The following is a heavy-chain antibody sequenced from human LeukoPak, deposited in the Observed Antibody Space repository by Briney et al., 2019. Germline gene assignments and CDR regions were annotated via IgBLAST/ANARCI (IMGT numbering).Heavy chain of an antibody. CDR3: ARSKARTLLIDY. CDR2: IYYSGST. J-gene: IGHJ4*02. Sequence: PSETLSLTCTVSGGSISSYYRSWIRQPPGKGLEWIGYIYYSGSTNYNPSLKSRVTISVDTSKNQFSLKLSSVTAADTAVYYCARSKARTLLIDYWGQGTLVTVSS. CDR1: GGSISSYY. V-gene: IGHV4-59*08. D-gene: IGHD3-9*01.